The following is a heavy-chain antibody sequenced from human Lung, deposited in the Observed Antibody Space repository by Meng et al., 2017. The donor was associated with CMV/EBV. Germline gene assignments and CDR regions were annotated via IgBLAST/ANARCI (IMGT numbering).Heavy chain of an antibody. V-gene: IGHV3-73*01. CDR3: SRTNCSGATCYGY. Sequence: SGLTFSVTAMRWVRQAPGKGLEWVGRIRSKANGYGTAYGASVQGRFTISRDDSKNTAYLQMNSLKTDDTGVYYCSRTNCSGATCYGYWGQGTLVTVSS. D-gene: IGHD2-15*01. CDR2: IRSKANGYGT. CDR1: GLTFSVTA. J-gene: IGHJ4*02.